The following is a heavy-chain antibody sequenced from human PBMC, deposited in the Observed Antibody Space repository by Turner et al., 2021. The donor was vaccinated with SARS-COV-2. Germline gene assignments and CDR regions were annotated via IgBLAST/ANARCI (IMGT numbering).Heavy chain of an antibody. Sequence: EVQLVESGGGLVQPGGPLRLSCAASGFPLSTYSMSWVRQAPGKGPEWVSYISGTTTTIYYADSVKGRFTISRDNAKNSLYLQMNNLRAEDTAMYYCAREHYDFWSGYFYWGQGTLVTVSS. CDR1: GFPLSTYS. D-gene: IGHD3-3*01. CDR2: ISGTTTTI. J-gene: IGHJ4*02. CDR3: AREHYDFWSGYFY. V-gene: IGHV3-48*01.